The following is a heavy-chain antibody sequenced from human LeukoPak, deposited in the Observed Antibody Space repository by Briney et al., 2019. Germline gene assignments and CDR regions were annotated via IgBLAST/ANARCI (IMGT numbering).Heavy chain of an antibody. D-gene: IGHD6-6*01. CDR3: ASTDFLRSYYFDY. J-gene: IGHJ4*02. CDR1: GGSISSYY. CDR2: IYTSGST. V-gene: IGHV4-4*07. Sequence: SETLSLTCTVSGGSISSYYWSWIRQPAGKGLEWIGRIYTSGSTNYNPSLKSRVTISVDRSKNQFSLKLSSVTAADTAVYYCASTDFLRSYYFDYWGQGTLVTVSS.